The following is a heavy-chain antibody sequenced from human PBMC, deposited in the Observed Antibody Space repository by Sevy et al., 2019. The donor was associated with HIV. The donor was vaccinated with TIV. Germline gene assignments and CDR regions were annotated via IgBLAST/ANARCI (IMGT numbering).Heavy chain of an antibody. CDR1: GFIFSNYA. Sequence: GGSLRLSCAASGFIFSNYAMHGVRQAPGKGLEWVAVISYDRINKYYADSVKGRFTISRDNSKNTLYVQMNSLRAADTAVYYCARDSNSGYYYYYAMDVWGQGTTVTVSS. D-gene: IGHD1-26*01. J-gene: IGHJ6*02. V-gene: IGHV3-30-3*01. CDR2: ISYDRINK. CDR3: ARDSNSGYYYYYAMDV.